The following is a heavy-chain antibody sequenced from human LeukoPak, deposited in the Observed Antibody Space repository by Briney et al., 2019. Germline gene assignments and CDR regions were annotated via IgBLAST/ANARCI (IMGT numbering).Heavy chain of an antibody. V-gene: IGHV1-69*13. CDR2: IIPIFGTA. D-gene: IGHD3-22*01. Sequence: SVKVSCKASGYTFTSYGISWVRQAPGQGLEWMGGIIPIFGTANYAQKFQGRVTITADESTSTAYMELSSLRSEDTAVYYCARVAFGSDYYDSSGYYDYWGQGTLVTVSS. J-gene: IGHJ4*02. CDR1: GYTFTSYG. CDR3: ARVAFGSDYYDSSGYYDY.